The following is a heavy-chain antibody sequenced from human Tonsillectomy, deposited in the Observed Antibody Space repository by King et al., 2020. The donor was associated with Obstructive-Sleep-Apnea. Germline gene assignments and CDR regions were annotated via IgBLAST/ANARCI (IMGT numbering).Heavy chain of an antibody. D-gene: IGHD6-6*01. CDR3: AKNEASISAVSTDPIA. J-gene: IGHJ5*02. V-gene: IGHV3-30*18. CDR1: GFTFNSYG. Sequence: VQLVESGGGVVQPGRALGLSCAASGFTFNSYGMHWVRQAPGKGLGGLAVISYDGRNKNYADSVKGRFTISRDNSQNTLYLKMNSLRAEDTAMYYCAKNEASISAVSTDPIAWGQGTLVTVSS. CDR2: ISYDGRNK.